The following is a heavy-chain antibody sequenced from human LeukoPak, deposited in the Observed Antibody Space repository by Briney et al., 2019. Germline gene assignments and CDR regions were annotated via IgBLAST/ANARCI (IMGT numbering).Heavy chain of an antibody. CDR2: ISGSGTT. CDR1: DYSISSGYY. CDR3: ARTLVVVTAYYFDY. Sequence: SETLSLTCAVSDYSISSGYYWGWIRQSPGKGLEWIGSISGSGTTYYNPSLRRRFIISVDTSKNQFSLKLSSVTAADTAVYYCARTLVVVTAYYFDYWGQGTLVTVSS. J-gene: IGHJ4*02. D-gene: IGHD2-21*02. V-gene: IGHV4-38-2*01.